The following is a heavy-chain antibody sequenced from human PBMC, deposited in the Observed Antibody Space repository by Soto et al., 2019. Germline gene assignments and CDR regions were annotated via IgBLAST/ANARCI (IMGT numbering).Heavy chain of an antibody. Sequence: GSLRLSCTTSGFTVSSSHMTWVRQAPGKGLEWVSVIYSGGSTYYADSVKGRFTISRDNSKNTLYLQMNSLRAEDTAVYYCARDARWRRRHYYYGMDVWGRGTTVTVAS. J-gene: IGHJ6*04. CDR2: IYSGGST. V-gene: IGHV3-53*01. CDR1: GFTVSSSH. D-gene: IGHD2-21*02. CDR3: ARDARWRRRHYYYGMDV.